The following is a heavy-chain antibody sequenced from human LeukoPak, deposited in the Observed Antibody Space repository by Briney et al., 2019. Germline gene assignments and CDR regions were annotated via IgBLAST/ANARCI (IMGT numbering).Heavy chain of an antibody. D-gene: IGHD6-19*01. CDR2: IYYRGNT. Sequence: SETLSLTCAVYGGSFSGYYWGWIRQPPGKGLEWIGSIYYRGNTYYNPSLKSRLTMSVDTSKNQFSLKLSSVTAADTAVYYCARRGWDRPFDYWGQGTLVTVSS. CDR3: ARRGWDRPFDY. V-gene: IGHV4-34*01. J-gene: IGHJ4*02. CDR1: GGSFSGYY.